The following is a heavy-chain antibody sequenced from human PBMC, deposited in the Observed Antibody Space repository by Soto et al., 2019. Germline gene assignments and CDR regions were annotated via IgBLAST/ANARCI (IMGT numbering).Heavy chain of an antibody. CDR2: IYRTGNT. J-gene: IGHJ4*02. D-gene: IGHD2-2*01. Sequence: SETLSLTCTVSGDSMTSGDYSWSWIRQPPGKGLEWLGYIYRTGNTHYSPSLKSRVSISQDRSKNQFSLELTSVTAADTAVYYCARGDYQYSIDYWGQGTLATVSS. V-gene: IGHV4-30-2*01. CDR3: ARGDYQYSIDY. CDR1: GDSMTSGDYS.